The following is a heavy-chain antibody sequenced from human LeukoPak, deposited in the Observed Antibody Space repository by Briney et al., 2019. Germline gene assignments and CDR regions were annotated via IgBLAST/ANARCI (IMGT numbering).Heavy chain of an antibody. V-gene: IGHV3-30*18. CDR1: GFTFSRYG. Sequence: GTSLRLSCAVSGFTFSRYGMHWVRQAPGKGPEWVALISYDGGNKDYVDSVKGRFTVSRDNSRNTLYLQLNSLRPEDTAVYYCAKDRSTYNVLTGYQDYWGQGTLVTVSS. CDR3: AKDRSTYNVLTGYQDY. CDR2: ISYDGGNK. D-gene: IGHD3-9*01. J-gene: IGHJ4*02.